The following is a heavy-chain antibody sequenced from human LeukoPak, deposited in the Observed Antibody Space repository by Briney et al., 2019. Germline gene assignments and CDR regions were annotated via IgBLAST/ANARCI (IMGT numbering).Heavy chain of an antibody. CDR1: GFTFSSYG. CDR3: AKGGWKQWPDAFDI. D-gene: IGHD5-12*01. Sequence: GGSLRLSCAASGFTFSSYGMHWVRQAPGKGLEWVAFIRYDGSNKYYADSVKGRFTISRDNSKNTLYLQMNSLRAEDTAVYYCAKGGWKQWPDAFDIWGQGTMVTVSS. V-gene: IGHV3-30*02. CDR2: IRYDGSNK. J-gene: IGHJ3*02.